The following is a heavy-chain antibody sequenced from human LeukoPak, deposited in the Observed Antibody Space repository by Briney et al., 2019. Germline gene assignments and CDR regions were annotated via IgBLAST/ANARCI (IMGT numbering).Heavy chain of an antibody. CDR3: ARAAPRSGTYCGGGTCAYDH. Sequence: SETLSLTCTVSGGSMSSYYWTWIRQPPGKGLEWIGYIYYSGGTNYNPSLKSRVTISLDTSKNQFSLRLNSVTAADTAVYSCARAAPRSGTYCGGGTCAYDHWGQGTLVTVSS. CDR1: GGSMSSYY. D-gene: IGHD2-15*01. V-gene: IGHV4-59*01. J-gene: IGHJ4*02. CDR2: IYYSGGT.